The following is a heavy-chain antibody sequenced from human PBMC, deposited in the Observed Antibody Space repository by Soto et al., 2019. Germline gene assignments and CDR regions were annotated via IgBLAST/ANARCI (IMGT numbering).Heavy chain of an antibody. J-gene: IGHJ6*02. CDR1: GYTLTELS. V-gene: IGHV1-24*01. CDR2: FDPEDGET. Sequence: ASVKVSCKVSGYTLTELSMHWVRQAPGKGLEWMGGFDPEDGETIYAQKFQGRVTMTEDTSTDTAYMELSSLRSEDTAVYYCATGTTYGSGSYPPRYYYGMDVWGQGTTVTVSS. CDR3: ATGTTYGSGSYPPRYYYGMDV. D-gene: IGHD3-10*01.